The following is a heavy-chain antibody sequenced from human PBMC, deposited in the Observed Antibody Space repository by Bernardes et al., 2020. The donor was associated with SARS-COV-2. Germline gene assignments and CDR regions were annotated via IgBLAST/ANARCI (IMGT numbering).Heavy chain of an antibody. CDR1: GYTLTELS. D-gene: IGHD4-17*01. Sequence: ASVKVSCKVSGYTLTELSMHWVRQAPGKGLEWMGGFDPEDGEAIYTQKFQGRVTMTEDTSTDTVYMELSSLASEDTAVYYCAAAHMATVMTYWFFDLWGRGTLVTVSS. V-gene: IGHV1-24*01. CDR3: AAAHMATVMTYWFFDL. CDR2: FDPEDGEA. J-gene: IGHJ2*01.